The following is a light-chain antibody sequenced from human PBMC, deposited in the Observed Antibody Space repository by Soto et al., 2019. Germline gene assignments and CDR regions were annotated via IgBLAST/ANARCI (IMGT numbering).Light chain of an antibody. Sequence: EIVLTQSPGTPSLSPGERATLSCRASQSVSNSYLAWYQQKPGQAPRLLIYGASSRATGIPDRFSGSGSGTDLTLTISRLEPEDFAVYYCQQYGNSRWTFGQGTKVEI. V-gene: IGKV3-20*01. J-gene: IGKJ1*01. CDR2: GAS. CDR1: QSVSNSY. CDR3: QQYGNSRWT.